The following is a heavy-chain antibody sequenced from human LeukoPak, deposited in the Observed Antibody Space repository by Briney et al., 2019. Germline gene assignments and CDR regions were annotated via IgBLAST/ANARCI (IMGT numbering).Heavy chain of an antibody. CDR3: AKAKLLWFGKSQYYFDY. V-gene: IGHV3-23*01. Sequence: GGSLRLSCAASGFTFSSYAMSWVRQAPGKGLEWVSAISGSGGSTYYADSVKGRFTISRDNSKNTLYLQMYSLRAECTAVYYCAKAKLLWFGKSQYYFDYWGQGTLVTVSS. CDR2: ISGSGGST. D-gene: IGHD3-10*01. J-gene: IGHJ4*02. CDR1: GFTFSSYA.